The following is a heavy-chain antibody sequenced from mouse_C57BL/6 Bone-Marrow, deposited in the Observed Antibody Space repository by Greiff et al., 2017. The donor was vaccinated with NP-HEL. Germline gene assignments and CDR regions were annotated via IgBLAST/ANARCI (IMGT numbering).Heavy chain of an antibody. CDR3: ARSGVYYGSSYGD. J-gene: IGHJ3*01. CDR2: IYPRSGNT. CDR1: GYTFTSYG. V-gene: IGHV1-81*01. D-gene: IGHD1-1*01. Sequence: VQLQESGAELTRPGASVKLSCKASGYTFTSYGISWVKQRTGQGLEWIGEIYPRSGNTYYNEKFKGKATLTADKSSSTAYMELRSLTSEDSAVYFCARSGVYYGSSYGDWGQGTLVTVSA.